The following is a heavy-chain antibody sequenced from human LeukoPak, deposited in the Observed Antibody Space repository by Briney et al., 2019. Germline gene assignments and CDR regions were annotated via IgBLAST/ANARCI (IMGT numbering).Heavy chain of an antibody. J-gene: IGHJ5*02. CDR2: ISGSGGST. D-gene: IGHD2-8*02. CDR3: AKGLVPTALATGFDP. V-gene: IGHV3-23*01. Sequence: GGSLRLSCAASGFTFSSYAMSWVRQAPGKGLEWVSAISGSGGSTYYADSVKGRFTISRDNSKNTLYLQMNSLRAEDTAVYHCAKGLVPTALATGFDPWGQGTLVTVSS. CDR1: GFTFSSYA.